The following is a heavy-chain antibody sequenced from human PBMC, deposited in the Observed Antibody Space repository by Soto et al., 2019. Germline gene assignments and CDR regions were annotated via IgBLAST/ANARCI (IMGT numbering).Heavy chain of an antibody. CDR3: ALKHSSSWAYYYYYMDV. J-gene: IGHJ6*03. V-gene: IGHV3-74*01. CDR2: ISSDGSST. CDR1: GFTFSSYW. D-gene: IGHD6-13*01. Sequence: GGSLILSCAASGFTFSSYWMHWVRQGPGKGLAWVARISSDGSSTSYADSVKGRFTISRDNAKNTLYLQMNSLRAEDTAVYYCALKHSSSWAYYYYYMDVWGKGTTVTVSS.